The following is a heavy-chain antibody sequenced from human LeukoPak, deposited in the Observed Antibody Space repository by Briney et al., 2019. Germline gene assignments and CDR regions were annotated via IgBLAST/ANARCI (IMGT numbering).Heavy chain of an antibody. CDR2: ISGSGDRT. CDR1: GFTFNSYA. J-gene: IGHJ6*03. V-gene: IGHV3-23*01. Sequence: GGSLRLSCAASGFTFNSYAMSWVRQAPGKGLEWVSAISGSGDRTFYADSVKGRLTISRDNSKDTLYLQLNTVRAEDTALYYCARGGTNYYYMDVWGSGTTVTVSS. D-gene: IGHD3-10*01. CDR3: ARGGTNYYYMDV.